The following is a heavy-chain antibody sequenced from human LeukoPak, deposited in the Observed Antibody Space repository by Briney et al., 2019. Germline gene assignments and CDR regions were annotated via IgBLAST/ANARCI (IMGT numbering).Heavy chain of an antibody. V-gene: IGHV3-30*18. CDR3: AKEGCSGGSCSEYFQH. D-gene: IGHD2-15*01. J-gene: IGHJ1*01. CDR1: GFTFSSYG. Sequence: GGSLRLSCAASGFTFSSYGMHWVRQAPGKGLEWVAVISYDGTNKYYADSVKGRFTISRDNSKSTLDLQMNSLRAEDTAVYYCAKEGCSGGSCSEYFQHWGQGTLVTVSS. CDR2: ISYDGTNK.